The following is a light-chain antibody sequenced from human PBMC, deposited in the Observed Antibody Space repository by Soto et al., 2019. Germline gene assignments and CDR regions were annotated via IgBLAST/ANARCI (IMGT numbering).Light chain of an antibody. CDR2: GAS. CDR1: QSVNAN. V-gene: IGKV3D-15*01. J-gene: IGKJ1*01. Sequence: EVVMTQSPATLSLSPGERATLSCRASQSVNANLAWYQQKPGQAPRLLIHGASNRATGIPARFSGSGSGTDFILPISCMQSEALTVYYCPQYNTWLWTFGQGTKVEI. CDR3: PQYNTWLWT.